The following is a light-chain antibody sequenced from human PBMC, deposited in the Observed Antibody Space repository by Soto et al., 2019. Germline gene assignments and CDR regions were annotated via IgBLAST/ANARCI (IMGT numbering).Light chain of an antibody. CDR1: QGISSA. V-gene: IGKV1-13*02. J-gene: IGKJ4*01. CDR2: DAS. CDR3: QQFKSYPLT. Sequence: AIQLTQSPSSLSASVGDRVTITCRASQGISSALAWYQQKQGKAPKLLIYDASSLESGGPSRFSGSGSRTDFTLTISSLQPEHLAPYYCQQFKSYPLTFGGGTKVEIK.